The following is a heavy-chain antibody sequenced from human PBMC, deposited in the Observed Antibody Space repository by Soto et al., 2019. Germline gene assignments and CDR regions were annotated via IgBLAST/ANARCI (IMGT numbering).Heavy chain of an antibody. CDR2: ISSSGSTT. J-gene: IGHJ4*02. CDR1: GFTFSDYC. V-gene: IGHV3-11*01. CDR3: ARDPRQYYFDY. Sequence: QVQLVESGGGLIKPGGSLRLSCVASGFTFSDYCMSWIRQAPGKGLEWVSYISSSGSTTYYADSVKGRFTISRDNAKNSLHLQMNSLRAEDTAVYYCARDPRQYYFDYWGQGTLVTVSS.